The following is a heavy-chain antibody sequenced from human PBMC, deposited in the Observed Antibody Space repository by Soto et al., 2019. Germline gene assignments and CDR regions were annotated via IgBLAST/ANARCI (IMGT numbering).Heavy chain of an antibody. Sequence: GGSLRLSCAASGFTFSSYWMSWVRQAPGKGLEWVANIKQDGREKYYVDSVKGRFTISRDNAKNSLYLQMNSLRAEDTAVYYCAREAEDSGYSYGYWGYFDDWGQGTLVTVSS. V-gene: IGHV3-7*03. D-gene: IGHD5-18*01. CDR3: AREAEDSGYSYGYWGYFDD. CDR2: IKQDGREK. J-gene: IGHJ4*02. CDR1: GFTFSSYW.